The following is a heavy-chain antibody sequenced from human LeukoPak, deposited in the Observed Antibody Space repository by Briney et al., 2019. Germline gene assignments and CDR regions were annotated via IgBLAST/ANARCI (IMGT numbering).Heavy chain of an antibody. Sequence: ASVKVPCKASGYTFTGYYMHWVRPAPGQGLEWMGWINPNSGGTNYAQKFQGRVTMTRDTSISTAYMELSRLRSDDTAVYYCARPSGSGFGELAALFDYWGQGTLVTVSS. CDR2: INPNSGGT. V-gene: IGHV1-2*02. D-gene: IGHD3-10*01. J-gene: IGHJ4*02. CDR3: ARPSGSGFGELAALFDY. CDR1: GYTFTGYY.